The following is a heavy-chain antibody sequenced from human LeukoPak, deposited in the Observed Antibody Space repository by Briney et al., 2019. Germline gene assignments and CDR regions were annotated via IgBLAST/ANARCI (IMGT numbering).Heavy chain of an antibody. CDR2: ISWNSGSI. CDR1: GFTFDDYA. V-gene: IGHV3-9*01. CDR3: AKGDRLQLNYFDY. J-gene: IGHJ4*02. D-gene: IGHD5-24*01. Sequence: PGGSLRLSCAASGFTFDDYAMHWVRQAPGKGLEWVSGISWNSGSIGYADSVKGRFTISRDNAKNSLYLQMNSLRAEDTALYYCAKGDRLQLNYFDYWGQGTLVTVSS.